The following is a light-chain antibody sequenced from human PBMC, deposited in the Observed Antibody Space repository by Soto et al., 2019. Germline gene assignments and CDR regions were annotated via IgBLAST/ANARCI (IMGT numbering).Light chain of an antibody. Sequence: DIQMTQSPSSVSASVGDRVTITCRASQGISNWLAWYQQKPGKAPKLLIYTASRLESGVPSRFSGSGSGTEFTLTISSLQSEDFAVYYCQQYNNWPYTFGQGTKLEIK. CDR3: QQYNNWPYT. J-gene: IGKJ2*01. CDR2: TAS. CDR1: QGISNW. V-gene: IGKV1-12*01.